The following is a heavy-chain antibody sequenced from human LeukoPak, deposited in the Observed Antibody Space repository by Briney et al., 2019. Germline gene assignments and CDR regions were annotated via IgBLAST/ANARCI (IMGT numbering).Heavy chain of an antibody. J-gene: IGHJ4*02. CDR1: GFTFSSYW. CDR2: IKQDGSEK. CDR3: ARDLIAVALGY. D-gene: IGHD6-19*01. V-gene: IGHV3-7*01. Sequence: PGGSLRLSCGASGFTFSSYWMSWVRQAPGKGLEWVANIKQDGSEKYYVDSVKGRFTISRDNAKNSLYLQMNSLRAEDTAVYYCARDLIAVALGYWGRGTLVTVSS.